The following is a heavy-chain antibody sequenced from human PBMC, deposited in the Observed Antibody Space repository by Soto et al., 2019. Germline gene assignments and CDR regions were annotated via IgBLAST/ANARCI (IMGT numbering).Heavy chain of an antibody. D-gene: IGHD6-6*01. CDR3: ARGDFYSSSPGNWFDP. V-gene: IGHV4-61*01. CDR1: GGSVSSGSYY. CDR2: IYYSGST. J-gene: IGHJ5*02. Sequence: QVQLQESGPGLVKPSETLSLTCTVSGGSVSSGSYYWSWIRQPPGKGLEWIGYIYYSGSTNYNPSLKSRVTISVDTSKNQFSLKLSSVTAADTAVYYCARGDFYSSSPGNWFDPWGQGTLVTVSS.